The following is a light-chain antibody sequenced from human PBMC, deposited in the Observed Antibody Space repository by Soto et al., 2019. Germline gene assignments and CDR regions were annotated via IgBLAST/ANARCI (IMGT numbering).Light chain of an antibody. CDR3: QQRSSWPPKYT. CDR2: DAS. J-gene: IGKJ2*01. V-gene: IGKV3-11*01. Sequence: EIVLTQSPATLSLSPGERATLSCRASQSVSSYLAWYQQKPGQAPRLLIYDASNRATGIPARFSGSGSGTDFTLTISSLEPEDFAVDYCQQRSSWPPKYTFGQGTKLEIK. CDR1: QSVSSY.